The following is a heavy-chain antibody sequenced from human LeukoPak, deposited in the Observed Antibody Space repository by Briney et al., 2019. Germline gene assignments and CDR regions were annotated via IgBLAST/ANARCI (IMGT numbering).Heavy chain of an antibody. D-gene: IGHD2-15*01. CDR1: GFTFSSYW. CDR3: AREGYCSGGSCSNWFDP. CDR2: IKQDGSEK. Sequence: PGGSLRLSCAASGFTFSSYWMSWVRQAPGKGLEWVANIKQDGSEKYYVDSVKGRFTISRDNAKNSLYLQMNSLRAEDTAVYYCAREGYCSGGSCSNWFDPWGQGTLVTVSS. V-gene: IGHV3-7*04. J-gene: IGHJ5*02.